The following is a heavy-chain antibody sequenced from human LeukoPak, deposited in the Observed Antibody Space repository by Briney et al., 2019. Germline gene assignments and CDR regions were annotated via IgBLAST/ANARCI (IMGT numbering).Heavy chain of an antibody. CDR2: IHYSGST. V-gene: IGHV4-59*12. J-gene: IGHJ4*02. Sequence: SETLSLTCTVSGGSISSYYWSWIRQPPGKGLECIGYIHYSGSTNYKPSLKSRVTISVDTSKNQFSLKLSSVTAADTAVYYCARGVARSSKFHFSYYFDYWGQGTLVTVSS. CDR1: GGSISSYY. CDR3: ARGVARSSKFHFSYYFDY. D-gene: IGHD6-6*01.